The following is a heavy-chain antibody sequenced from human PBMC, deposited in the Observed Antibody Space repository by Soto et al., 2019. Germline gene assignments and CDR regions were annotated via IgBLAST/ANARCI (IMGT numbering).Heavy chain of an antibody. J-gene: IGHJ5*02. D-gene: IGHD4-17*01. Sequence: PSETLSLTCTVSGGSISSYYWSWIRQPPGKGLEWIGYIYYSGSTNYNPSLKSRVTISVDTSKNQFSLKLSSVTAADTAVYYCARLHLAYGDYVLNWFDPWGQGTLVTVSS. CDR3: ARLHLAYGDYVLNWFDP. CDR1: GGSISSYY. CDR2: IYYSGST. V-gene: IGHV4-59*08.